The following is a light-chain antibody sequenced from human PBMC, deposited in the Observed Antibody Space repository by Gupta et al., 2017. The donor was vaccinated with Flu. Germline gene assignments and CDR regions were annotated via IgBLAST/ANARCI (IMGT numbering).Light chain of an antibody. J-gene: IGLJ2*01. Sequence: QSALTQPPSVSGAPGQTVFISCIGSSSNIGSDYPTHWYQHVPGTAPRLLIFANTRRPTGVPDRFSGSKSGNSASLTIAGVHNEDEADYYCQSYDNIVRGAIFGGGTK. CDR2: ANT. CDR3: QSYDNIVRGAI. CDR1: SSNIGSDYP. V-gene: IGLV1-40*01.